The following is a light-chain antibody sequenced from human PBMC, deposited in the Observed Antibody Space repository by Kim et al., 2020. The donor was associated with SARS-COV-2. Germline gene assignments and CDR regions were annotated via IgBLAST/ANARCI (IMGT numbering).Light chain of an antibody. CDR1: SGHSSYA. CDR3: QTWGTVV. V-gene: IGLV4-69*01. Sequence: QLVLTQSPPASASLGASVKLTCTLSSGHSSYAIAWHQQQPEKGPRYLMKLNSDGSHSKGDGIPDRFSGSSSGAERYLTISSLQSEDEADYYCQTWGTVVFGGGTQLTVL. J-gene: IGLJ2*01. CDR2: LNSDGSH.